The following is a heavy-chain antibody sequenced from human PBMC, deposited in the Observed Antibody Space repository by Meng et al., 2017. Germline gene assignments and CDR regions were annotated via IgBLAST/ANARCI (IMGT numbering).Heavy chain of an antibody. CDR3: ARAIAVSGTGRFDY. J-gene: IGHJ4*02. Sequence: VQLLWLGHEVNNLGASVKVSCKASGYTFTTYAIHWVRQASGQRLEWMGWINAGNSDTKYSQKLQGRVTITRDTSASTVYMEVSSLRSEDTGVYYCARAIAVSGTGRFDYWGQGTLVTVSS. CDR1: GYTFTTYA. D-gene: IGHD6-19*01. V-gene: IGHV1-3*01. CDR2: INAGNSDT.